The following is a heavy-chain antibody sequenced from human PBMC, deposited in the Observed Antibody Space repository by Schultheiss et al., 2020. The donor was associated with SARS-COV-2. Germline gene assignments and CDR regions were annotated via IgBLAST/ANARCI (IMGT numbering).Heavy chain of an antibody. V-gene: IGHV3-11*01. CDR1: GFTFSDYY. J-gene: IGHJ6*02. CDR3: ARDRGSGWPDYYYYGMDV. Sequence: GGSLRLSCAASGFTFSDYYMSWIRQAPGKGLEWVSYISSSGSNIYFADSVKGRFTISRDNAKNSLYLQMNSLRAEDTAVYYCARDRGSGWPDYYYYGMDVWGQGTTVTVSS. D-gene: IGHD6-19*01. CDR2: ISSSGSNI.